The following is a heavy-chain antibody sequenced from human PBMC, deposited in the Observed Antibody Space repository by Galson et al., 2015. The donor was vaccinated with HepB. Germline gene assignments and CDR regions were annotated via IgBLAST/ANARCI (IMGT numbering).Heavy chain of an antibody. CDR2: IIPIFGTA. D-gene: IGHD3-10*01. CDR3: ARGFYGSGSYRYYFDY. CDR1: GGTFSSYS. Sequence: SVKVSCKASGGTFSSYSITWVRQAPGQGLEWMGGIIPIFGTANYAQEFQGRVTITADESTSTAYMELSSLRSEDTAVYYCARGFYGSGSYRYYFDYWGQGTLVTVSS. J-gene: IGHJ4*02. V-gene: IGHV1-69*13.